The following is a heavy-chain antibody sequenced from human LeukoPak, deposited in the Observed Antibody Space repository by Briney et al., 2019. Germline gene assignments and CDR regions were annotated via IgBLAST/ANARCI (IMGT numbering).Heavy chain of an antibody. CDR3: ARDRPSYSSGWKNAFDI. J-gene: IGHJ3*02. V-gene: IGHV3-53*01. CDR2: IYSGGST. Sequence: GGSPRLSCAASGFTVSSNYMSWVRQAPGKGLEWVSVIYSGGSTYYADSVKGRFTISRVNSNNTLYLQMNSLRAEDTAVYYCARDRPSYSSGWKNAFDIWGQGTMVTVSS. CDR1: GFTVSSNY. D-gene: IGHD6-19*01.